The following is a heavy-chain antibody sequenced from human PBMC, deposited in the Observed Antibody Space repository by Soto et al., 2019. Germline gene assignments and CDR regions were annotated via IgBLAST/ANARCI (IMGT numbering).Heavy chain of an antibody. Sequence: ASVKVSCKVSGYTLTELSMHWVRQAPGKGLEWMGGFDPEDGETIYAQKFQGRVTMTEDTSTDTAYMELSSLRSEDTAVYYCATDHSYYDSSGYPIDAFDIWGQGTMVTVSS. CDR3: ATDHSYYDSSGYPIDAFDI. CDR1: GYTLTELS. CDR2: FDPEDGET. J-gene: IGHJ3*02. V-gene: IGHV1-24*01. D-gene: IGHD3-22*01.